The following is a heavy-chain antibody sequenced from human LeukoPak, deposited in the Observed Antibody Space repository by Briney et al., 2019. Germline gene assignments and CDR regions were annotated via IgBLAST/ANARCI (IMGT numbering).Heavy chain of an antibody. D-gene: IGHD3-10*01. CDR3: ARDERLELWFGEFSWYFDY. Sequence: GSLRLSFAVSGFTFSSYSMNWVRQAPGKGLEWVSSISSSSSYIYYADSVKGRFTISRDNAKNSLYLQMNSLRAEDTAVYYCARDERLELWFGEFSWYFDYWGQGTLVTVSS. CDR2: ISSSSSYI. V-gene: IGHV3-21*01. J-gene: IGHJ4*02. CDR1: GFTFSSYS.